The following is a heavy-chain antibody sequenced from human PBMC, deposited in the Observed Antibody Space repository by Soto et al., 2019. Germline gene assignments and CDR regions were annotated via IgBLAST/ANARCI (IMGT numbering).Heavy chain of an antibody. Sequence: QVQLVQSGAEMKKPGSSVKVSCQSSGGTFNTYAMNWVRQAPGQGPEWMGDISPMFGAANYAPKFQGRVTITADESTGTSYMEWSSFSSEDTALYVCAREVQVHTPAFVYWGQGTLVTVS. CDR2: ISPMFGAA. D-gene: IGHD2-15*01. CDR1: GGTFNTYA. V-gene: IGHV1-69*19. J-gene: IGHJ4*02. CDR3: AREVQVHTPAFVY.